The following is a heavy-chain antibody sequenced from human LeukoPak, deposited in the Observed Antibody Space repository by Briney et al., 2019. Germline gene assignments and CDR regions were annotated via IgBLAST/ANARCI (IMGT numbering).Heavy chain of an antibody. D-gene: IGHD1-1*01. CDR3: AGDPYNWNVLLYYYYGMDV. J-gene: IGHJ6*02. Sequence: SVKVSCKASGGTFSSYAISWVRQATGQGLEWMGMIIPILGIANYAQKFPGRVTITADKSTSTAYMELSSLRSEDTDVYYCAGDPYNWNVLLYYYYGMDVWGQGTTVTVSS. V-gene: IGHV1-69*04. CDR1: GGTFSSYA. CDR2: IIPILGIA.